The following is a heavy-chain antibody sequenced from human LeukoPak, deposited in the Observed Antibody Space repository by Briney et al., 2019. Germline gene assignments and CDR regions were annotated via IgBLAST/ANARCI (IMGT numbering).Heavy chain of an antibody. Sequence: GGSLRLSCAASGFTFNNYEMNWVRQAPGKGLEWLSYISSGGSNIYYAYPVKGRFTISRDNAKNSLYLQMSSLRVEDTAVYYCARDRWRGGNYYFDYWGQGALVTVSS. V-gene: IGHV3-48*03. D-gene: IGHD4-23*01. J-gene: IGHJ4*02. CDR3: ARDRWRGGNYYFDY. CDR1: GFTFNNYE. CDR2: ISSGGSNI.